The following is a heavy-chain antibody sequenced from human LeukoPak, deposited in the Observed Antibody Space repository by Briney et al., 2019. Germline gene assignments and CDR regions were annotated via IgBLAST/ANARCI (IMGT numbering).Heavy chain of an antibody. V-gene: IGHV3-30*03. CDR3: ARSRSSSLLEPYYYYGMDV. CDR2: ISYDGSNK. CDR1: GLTFSSYG. J-gene: IGHJ6*04. Sequence: GGSLRLSCAASGLTFSSYGMHWVRQAPGKGLEWVAVISYDGSNKYYADSVKGRFTISRDNSKNTLYLQMNSLRAEDTAVYYCARSRSSSLLEPYYYYGMDVWGKGTTVTVSS. D-gene: IGHD6-13*01.